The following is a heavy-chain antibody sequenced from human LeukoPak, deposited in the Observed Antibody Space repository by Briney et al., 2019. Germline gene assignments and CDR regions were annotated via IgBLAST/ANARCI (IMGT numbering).Heavy chain of an antibody. D-gene: IGHD6-19*01. CDR1: GFTFSSYG. CDR2: IFGSGGST. J-gene: IGHJ4*02. V-gene: IGHV3-23*01. CDR3: AKTTTGYSSGRFPGWPVDY. Sequence: GGSLRLSCAASGFTFSSYGMHWVRQAPGKGLEWASGIFGSGGSTHYADPVKGRFTISRDNSKNTVYLQMNSLRAEDTAVYYCAKTTTGYSSGRFPGWPVDYWGQGTLVTVSS.